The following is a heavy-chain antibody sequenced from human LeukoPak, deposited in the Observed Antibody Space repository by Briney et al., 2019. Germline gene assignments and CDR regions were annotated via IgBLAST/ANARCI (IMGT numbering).Heavy chain of an antibody. J-gene: IGHJ4*02. V-gene: IGHV4-59*01. D-gene: IGHD2-2*01. CDR2: IYYGGST. CDR1: GASMSDYY. Sequence: PSETLSLTCTVSGASMSDYYWSWIRQPPGKGPEWIGYIYYGGSTKDNPSLKSRVTMSVDPSKNQFSLKLSSVTAADTAVYYCARDNGGSSTSSGVFDLWGQGTLVTVSS. CDR3: ARDNGGSSTSSGVFDL.